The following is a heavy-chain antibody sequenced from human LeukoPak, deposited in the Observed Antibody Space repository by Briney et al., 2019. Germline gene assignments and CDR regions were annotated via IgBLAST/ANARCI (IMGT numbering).Heavy chain of an antibody. Sequence: PGGSLRLSCAASGFTFSSYGMHWVRQAPGQGLEWMGWINPKSGGTNEAQKFHDRVTMTRDTSIRTAYMEVSRLRSDDTAVYYCARSPDILTGENFDYWGQGTLVTVSS. V-gene: IGHV1-2*02. CDR1: GFTFSSYG. J-gene: IGHJ4*02. CDR3: ARSPDILTGENFDY. D-gene: IGHD3-9*01. CDR2: INPKSGGT.